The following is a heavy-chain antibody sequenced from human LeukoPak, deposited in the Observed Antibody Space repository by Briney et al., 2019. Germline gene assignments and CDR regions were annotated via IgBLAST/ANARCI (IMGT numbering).Heavy chain of an antibody. V-gene: IGHV5-51*01. Sequence: GESLKISCKGSGYSFTTYWIDRVRQMPGKGLEWMGTIYPGDSDTTYSPSFQGLVTISADKSISTAYLQWSSLKASDTAVFYCARGIGSGYDYWGQGTLVTVSS. CDR3: ARGIGSGYDY. J-gene: IGHJ4*02. CDR1: GYSFTTYW. CDR2: IYPGDSDT. D-gene: IGHD5-12*01.